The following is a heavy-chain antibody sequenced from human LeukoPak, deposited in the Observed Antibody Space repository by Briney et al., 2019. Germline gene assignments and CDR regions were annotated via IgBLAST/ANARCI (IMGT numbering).Heavy chain of an antibody. V-gene: IGHV3-23*01. D-gene: IGHD5-12*01. Sequence: GGSLRLSCAVSGFTFSSYAMSWVRQAPGKGLEWVSAISGSAGSTYYADSVKGRFTISRDNSKNTLYLQMNSLRAEDTAVYFCARVRLVTTQYDAFAMWGQGTMVTVSS. CDR2: ISGSAGST. CDR1: GFTFSSYA. CDR3: ARVRLVTTQYDAFAM. J-gene: IGHJ3*02.